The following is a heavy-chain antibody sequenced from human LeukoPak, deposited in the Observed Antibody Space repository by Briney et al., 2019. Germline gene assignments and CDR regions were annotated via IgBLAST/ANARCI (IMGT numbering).Heavy chain of an antibody. V-gene: IGHV3-33*01. CDR2: IWYDGSNK. CDR3: ARAGPYGDYDFDY. J-gene: IGHJ4*02. CDR1: GFTFSSYG. D-gene: IGHD4-17*01. Sequence: GGSLRLSCAASGFTFSSYGMHWVRQAPGKGLEWVAVIWYDGSNKYYADSVKGRFTISRDNSKNTLYLQMNSLRAVDTAVYYCARAGPYGDYDFDYWGQGTLVTVSS.